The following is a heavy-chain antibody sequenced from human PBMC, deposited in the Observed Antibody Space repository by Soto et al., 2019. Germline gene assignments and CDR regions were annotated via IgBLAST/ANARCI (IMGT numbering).Heavy chain of an antibody. Sequence: SETLSLTFTVSGGSISSYYWSWIRQPPGKGLEWIGYIYYSGSTNYNPSLKSRVTISVDTSKNQVSLKLSSVTAADTAVYYCARVGYYDNSGYPYYYFDYWGQGTLVTVSS. CDR1: GGSISSYY. V-gene: IGHV4-59*01. D-gene: IGHD3-22*01. CDR2: IYYSGST. CDR3: ARVGYYDNSGYPYYYFDY. J-gene: IGHJ4*02.